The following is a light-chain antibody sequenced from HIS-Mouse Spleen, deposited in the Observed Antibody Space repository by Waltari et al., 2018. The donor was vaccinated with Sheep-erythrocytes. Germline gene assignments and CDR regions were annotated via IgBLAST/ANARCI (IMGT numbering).Light chain of an antibody. CDR3: QQRSNWYT. Sequence: DIVLTQSPATLSSSPGERATLSCRASQSVSSYLAWYQQKPGQAPRLLVYDASNRATGIPARFSGSGSGTDFTITISSLEPEDFAVYYCQQRSNWYTFGQGTKLEIK. CDR1: QSVSSY. V-gene: IGKV3-11*01. CDR2: DAS. J-gene: IGKJ2*01.